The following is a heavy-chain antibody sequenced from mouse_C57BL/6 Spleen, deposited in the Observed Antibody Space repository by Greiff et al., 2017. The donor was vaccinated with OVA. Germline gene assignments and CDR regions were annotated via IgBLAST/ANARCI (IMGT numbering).Heavy chain of an antibody. Sequence: VQLQQSGPELVKPGASVKISCKASGYTFTDYYMNWVKQSHGKSLEWIGDINPNNGGTSYNQKFKGKATLTVDKSSSTAYMELRSLTSEDSAVYYCAREGDYYGSSHWYFDDWGTGTTVTVSS. CDR2: INPNNGGT. D-gene: IGHD1-1*01. V-gene: IGHV1-26*01. CDR3: AREGDYYGSSHWYFDD. CDR1: GYTFTDYY. J-gene: IGHJ1*03.